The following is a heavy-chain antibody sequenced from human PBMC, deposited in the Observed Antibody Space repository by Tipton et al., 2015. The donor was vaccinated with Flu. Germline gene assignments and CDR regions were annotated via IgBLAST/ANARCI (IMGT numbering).Heavy chain of an antibody. D-gene: IGHD2-2*03. CDR1: GFTFSSYE. J-gene: IGHJ6*02. CDR2: ISSSGSTI. Sequence: SLRLSCAASGFTFSSYEMNWVRQAPGKGLEWVSYISSSGSTIYYADSVKGRFTISRDNAKNSLYLQMNSLRAEDTAVYYCARDQGGYCGSTSCPYCYYYCGVGGWGQGTSLAVSS. V-gene: IGHV3-48*03. CDR3: ARDQGGYCGSTSCPYCYYYCGVGG.